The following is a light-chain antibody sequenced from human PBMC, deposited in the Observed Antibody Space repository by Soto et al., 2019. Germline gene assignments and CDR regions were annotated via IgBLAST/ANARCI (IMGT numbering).Light chain of an antibody. Sequence: EIALTQSPATLSLSPGERATLTCRASQSVSSYLLWYQQEPGQAPRLLIYDASNRASGTPARFSGSGSETDFTLTISSLEPEDFAVYYCQHRMNWPLTFGQGTRLEIK. J-gene: IGKJ5*01. CDR2: DAS. V-gene: IGKV3-11*01. CDR3: QHRMNWPLT. CDR1: QSVSSY.